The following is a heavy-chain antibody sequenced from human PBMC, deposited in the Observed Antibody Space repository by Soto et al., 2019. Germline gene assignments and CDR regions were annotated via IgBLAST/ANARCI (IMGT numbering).Heavy chain of an antibody. CDR3: ARVPMVATMGYFDY. CDR2: IYYSGST. Sequence: QVQLQESGPGLVKPSQTLSLTCTVSGGSISSGGYYWSWIRQHPGKGLVWIGFIYYSGSTYCKSSLKSRVIISADTSKNQFSLKVSSVTAADTAVYYWARVPMVATMGYFDYWGQGTLVTVSS. CDR1: GGSISSGGYY. J-gene: IGHJ4*02. V-gene: IGHV4-31*03. D-gene: IGHD5-12*01.